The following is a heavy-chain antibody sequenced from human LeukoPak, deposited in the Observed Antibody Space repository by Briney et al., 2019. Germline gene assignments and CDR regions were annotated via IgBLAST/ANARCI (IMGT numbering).Heavy chain of an antibody. J-gene: IGHJ4*02. CDR3: AKLTSGSLYYDY. D-gene: IGHD3-10*01. V-gene: IGHV3-23*01. Sequence: PGGSISLSCPASEFTISNYAMSWDRKAPGKGLEWVSTFSGSGGTTYYADSVRGRFTISRDNSKNTLYLQMNSLRAEDTAVYYCAKLTSGSLYYDYWGQGTLVTVSS. CDR2: FSGSGGTT. CDR1: EFTISNYA.